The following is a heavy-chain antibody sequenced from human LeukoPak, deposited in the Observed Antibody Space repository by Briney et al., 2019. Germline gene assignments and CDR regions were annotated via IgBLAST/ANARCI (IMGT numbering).Heavy chain of an antibody. J-gene: IGHJ4*02. CDR2: INHSGST. Sequence: SETLSLTCAVYGGSFSGYYWSWIRQPPGKGLEWIGEINHSGSTNYNPSLKSRVTISVDTSKNQFSLRLSSVTAADTAVYYCARRGYSYGYVSRNYFDYWGRGTLVTVSS. V-gene: IGHV4-34*01. D-gene: IGHD5-18*01. CDR1: GGSFSGYY. CDR3: ARRGYSYGYVSRNYFDY.